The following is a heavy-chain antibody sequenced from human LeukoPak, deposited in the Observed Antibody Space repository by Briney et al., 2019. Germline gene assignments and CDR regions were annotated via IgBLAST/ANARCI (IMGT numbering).Heavy chain of an antibody. J-gene: IGHJ3*02. CDR3: ARGIVVVPAAPRGAFDI. Sequence: SVKVSCKASGGTFSSYAISWVRQTPGQGLEWMGGIIPIFGTANYAQKFQGRDTITADESTSTAYMELSSLRSEDTAVYYCARGIVVVPAAPRGAFDIWGQGTMVTVSS. CDR1: GGTFSSYA. V-gene: IGHV1-69*13. D-gene: IGHD2-2*01. CDR2: IIPIFGTA.